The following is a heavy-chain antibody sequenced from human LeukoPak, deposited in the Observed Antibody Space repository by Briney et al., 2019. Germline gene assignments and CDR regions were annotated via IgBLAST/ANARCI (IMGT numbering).Heavy chain of an antibody. CDR3: ARVSSGATTVDY. Sequence: SETLSLTCAVSGGSTSSSNWWSWVRQPPGKGLEWIGEIYHSGSTNYNPSLKSRVTISVDKSKNQFSLKLSSVTAAVTAVYYCARVSSGATTVDYWGQGTLVTVSS. CDR2: IYHSGST. D-gene: IGHD1-26*01. CDR1: GGSTSSSNW. J-gene: IGHJ4*02. V-gene: IGHV4-4*02.